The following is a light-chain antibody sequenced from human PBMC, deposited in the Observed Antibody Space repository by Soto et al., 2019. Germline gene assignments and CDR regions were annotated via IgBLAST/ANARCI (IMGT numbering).Light chain of an antibody. CDR1: QSISNW. J-gene: IGKJ1*01. Sequence: DIQMTQSPSTLSASVGDRVTITCRASQSISNWLAWYQQKPGKAPKLLIYDASSLESGVPSRFSGSGSGTEFTLTFSSLQPDDFATYYCQQYNSYSRWTFGQGTKVDIK. CDR3: QQYNSYSRWT. CDR2: DAS. V-gene: IGKV1-5*01.